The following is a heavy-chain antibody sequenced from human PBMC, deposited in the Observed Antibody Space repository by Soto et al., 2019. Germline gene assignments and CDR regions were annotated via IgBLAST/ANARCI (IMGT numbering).Heavy chain of an antibody. CDR2: ISSSSSTI. CDR1: GFTFSSYS. D-gene: IGHD6-6*01. CDR3: AKGLETLVAWYYYYMDV. V-gene: IGHV3-48*01. Sequence: PGGSLRLSCAASGFTFSSYSMNWVRQAPGKGLEWASYISSSSSTIYYADSVKGRFTISRDNSKNTLYLQMNSLRAEDTAVYYCAKGLETLVAWYYYYMDVWGKRTTVPVSS. J-gene: IGHJ6*03.